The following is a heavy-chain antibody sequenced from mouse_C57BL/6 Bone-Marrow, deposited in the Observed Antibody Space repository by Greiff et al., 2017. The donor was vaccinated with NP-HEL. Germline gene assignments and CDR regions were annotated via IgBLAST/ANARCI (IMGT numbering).Heavy chain of an antibody. CDR3: ARKSYGLDY. CDR1: GYTFTNYW. J-gene: IGHJ2*01. D-gene: IGHD1-1*01. V-gene: IGHV1-63*01. Sequence: VQGVESGAELVRPGTSVKMSCKASGYTFTNYWIGWAKQRPGHGIEWIGDIYPGGGYTNYNEKFKGKATLTADKSSSTAYMQFSSLTSEDSAIYYCARKSYGLDYWGQGTTLTVSS. CDR2: IYPGGGYT.